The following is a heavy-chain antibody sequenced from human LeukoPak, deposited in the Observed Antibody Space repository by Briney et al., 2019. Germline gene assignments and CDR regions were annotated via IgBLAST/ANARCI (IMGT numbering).Heavy chain of an antibody. CDR2: IYHSGST. V-gene: IGHV4-4*02. CDR3: ASYYSSGWYGAFDI. D-gene: IGHD6-19*01. CDR1: GGSISSSNW. Sequence: SETLSLTCAVSGGSISSSNWWSWVRQPPGKGLEWIGEIYHSGSTNYNPSLKSRVTISVDKSKNQFSLKLSSVTAADTAVYYCASYYSSGWYGAFDIWGQGTMVTVSS. J-gene: IGHJ3*02.